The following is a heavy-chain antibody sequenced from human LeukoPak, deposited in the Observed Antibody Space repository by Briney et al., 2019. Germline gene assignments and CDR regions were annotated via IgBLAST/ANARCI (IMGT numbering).Heavy chain of an antibody. CDR2: ISSDGSNK. V-gene: IGHV3-30-3*01. CDR3: ARMGYSSSGYYYYGMDV. CDR1: GFTFSTYA. J-gene: IGHJ6*02. Sequence: GGSLRLSCAASGFTFSTYAMPWVRQAPGKGLEWVAVISSDGSNKYYADSVKGRFTISRDNSKNTLYLQMNRLRAEDTAVYYCARMGYSSSGYYYYGMDVWGQGTTVTVSS. D-gene: IGHD6-6*01.